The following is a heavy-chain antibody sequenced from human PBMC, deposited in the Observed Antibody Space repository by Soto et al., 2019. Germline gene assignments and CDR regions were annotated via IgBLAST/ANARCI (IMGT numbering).Heavy chain of an antibody. CDR3: ARGGRGYSSAPRYYFDY. J-gene: IGHJ4*02. D-gene: IGHD5-18*01. Sequence: QVQLVQSGSEVKKPGSSVKVSCKVSGGSFSSNPISWVRQAPGQGLEWMAGIIPIFAPVHYAQKFQGRVTITADESTSTAYMELTSLRSEDTGVYFCARGGRGYSSAPRYYFDYWGQGTRVTVSS. CDR1: GGSFSSNP. CDR2: IIPIFAPV. V-gene: IGHV1-69*01.